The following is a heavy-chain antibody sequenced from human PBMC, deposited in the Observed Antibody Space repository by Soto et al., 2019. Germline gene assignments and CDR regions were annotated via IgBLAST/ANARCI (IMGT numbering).Heavy chain of an antibody. CDR3: ARVERGTATTVVDAFDI. D-gene: IGHD1-1*01. V-gene: IGHV4-34*01. Sequence: QVQLQQWGAGLLKPSETLSLTCAVYGGFVSSGSYYWSWIRQPPGKGLEWFGAMSHSGGTHFNPSLKSRVTISVDTSKNQFSLKMSSVTAADTALYYCARVERGTATTVVDAFDIWDPGTMVTVSS. CDR2: MSHSGGT. CDR1: GGFVSSGSYY. J-gene: IGHJ3*02.